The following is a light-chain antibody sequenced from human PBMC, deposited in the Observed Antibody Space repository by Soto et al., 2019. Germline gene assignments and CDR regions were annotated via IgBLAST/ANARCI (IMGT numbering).Light chain of an antibody. J-gene: IGLJ1*01. CDR2: SNN. Sequence: QSVLTTPPSASGTPGQRVTISCSGGSSNIGGNTVNWYRQIPGTARKLLIYSNNQRPSGVPDRLSGSKSVTSASLAISGLQSEDEADYYCAAWDDSLDGLYVFGTGTKLTVL. V-gene: IGLV1-44*01. CDR3: AAWDDSLDGLYV. CDR1: SSNIGGNT.